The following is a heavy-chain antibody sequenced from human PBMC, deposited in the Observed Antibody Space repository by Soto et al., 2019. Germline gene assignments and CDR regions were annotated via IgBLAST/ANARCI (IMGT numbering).Heavy chain of an antibody. D-gene: IGHD3-3*01. J-gene: IGHJ4*02. CDR2: IYYSGST. V-gene: IGHV4-59*01. CDR1: GGSISSYY. Sequence: PSETLSLTCTVSGGSISSYYWSWIRQPPGKGLEWIGYIYYSGSTNYNPSLKSRVTISVDTSKNQFSLKLSSVTAADTAVYYCARGVHWYYDFWSGYRTPSFDYWGQGTMGTVSS. CDR3: ARGVHWYYDFWSGYRTPSFDY.